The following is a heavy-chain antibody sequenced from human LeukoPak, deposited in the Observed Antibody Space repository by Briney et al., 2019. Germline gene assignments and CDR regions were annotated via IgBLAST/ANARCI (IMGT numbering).Heavy chain of an antibody. CDR2: IYTSGST. CDR1: GGSISSYY. CDR3: ARRVNWNYAYYYMDV. V-gene: IGHV4-4*09. J-gene: IGHJ6*03. D-gene: IGHD1-20*01. Sequence: SETLSLTCTVSGGSISSYYWSWIRRPPGKGLEWVGYIYTSGSTNYNPSLKSRVTISVDTSKNQFSLKLSSVTAADTAVYYCARRVNWNYAYYYMDVRGKGTTVTVYS.